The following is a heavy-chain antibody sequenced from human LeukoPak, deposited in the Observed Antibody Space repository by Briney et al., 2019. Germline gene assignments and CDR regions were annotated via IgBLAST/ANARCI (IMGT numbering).Heavy chain of an antibody. CDR3: AKTVVVAALDY. V-gene: IGHV3-30*18. CDR1: GFTFSSYG. CDR2: ISYDGSNK. Sequence: GGSLRLSCAASGFTFSSYGMHWVRQAPGKGLEWVAVISYDGSNKYYADSVKGRFTTSRDNSKNTLYLQMNSLRAEDTAVYYCAKTVVVAALDYWGQGTLVTVSS. D-gene: IGHD2-15*01. J-gene: IGHJ4*02.